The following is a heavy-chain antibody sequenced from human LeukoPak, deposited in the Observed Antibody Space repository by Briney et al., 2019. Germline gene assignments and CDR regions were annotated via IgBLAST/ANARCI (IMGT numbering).Heavy chain of an antibody. V-gene: IGHV3-23*01. CDR3: AKNLVVYISGWYRAFDI. CDR2: ISGSGGST. J-gene: IGHJ3*02. D-gene: IGHD6-19*01. Sequence: GGSLRLSCAASGFTFSSYAMSWVRQAPGKGLEWVSAISGSGGSTYYADSVKGRFTISRDNSKNTLYLQMNSLRAEDTAVYYCAKNLVVYISGWYRAFDIWGQGTMVTVSS. CDR1: GFTFSSYA.